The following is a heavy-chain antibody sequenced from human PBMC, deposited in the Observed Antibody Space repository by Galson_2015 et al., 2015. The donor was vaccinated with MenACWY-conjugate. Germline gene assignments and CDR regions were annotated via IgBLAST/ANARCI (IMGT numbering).Heavy chain of an antibody. CDR1: GFTFRSHW. Sequence: SLRLSCAASGFTFRSHWMHWVRQAPGKGLVWVSRINSVGSSTSYADSVKGRFAISRDNAKNTLYLQMNSLRAEDTAVYYCARSYYYDSGSYALDIWGQGTMVTVSS. CDR3: ARSYYYDSGSYALDI. CDR2: INSVGSST. J-gene: IGHJ3*02. V-gene: IGHV3-74*01. D-gene: IGHD3-10*01.